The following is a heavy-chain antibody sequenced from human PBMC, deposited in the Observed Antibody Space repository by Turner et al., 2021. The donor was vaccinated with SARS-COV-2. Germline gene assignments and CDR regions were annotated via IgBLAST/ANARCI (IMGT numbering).Heavy chain of an antibody. V-gene: IGHV1-69*01. D-gene: IGHD6-13*01. CDR1: GGTFSTYA. CDR2: IIPIFGTA. J-gene: IGHJ4*02. Sequence: QVQLVQSGAEVKKPGSSVKVSCKASGGTFSTYAITWVRQAPGQGLEGMGGIIPIFGTANYEQKFQGRVTITADESTSTAYMGLSSLRSEDTAVYYCARVGVGGSSWPKDFDYWGQGTLVTVSS. CDR3: ARVGVGGSSWPKDFDY.